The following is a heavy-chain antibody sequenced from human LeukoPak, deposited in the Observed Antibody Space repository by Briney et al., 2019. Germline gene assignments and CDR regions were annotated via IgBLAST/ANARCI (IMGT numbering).Heavy chain of an antibody. CDR2: IYYSGST. CDR1: GGSISSYY. Sequence: SETLSLTCTVSGGSISSYYWSWIRQPPGKGLEWIGYIYYSGSTNYNPSLKSRVTISVDMSKNQFSLKLNSVTAADTAVYYCARGGYCSGGSCYYYGMDVWGQRTTVTVSS. V-gene: IGHV4-59*01. J-gene: IGHJ6*02. CDR3: ARGGYCSGGSCYYYGMDV. D-gene: IGHD2-15*01.